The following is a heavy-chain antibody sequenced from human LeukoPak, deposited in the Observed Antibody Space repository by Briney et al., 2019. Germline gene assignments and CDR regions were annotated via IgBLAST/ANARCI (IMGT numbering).Heavy chain of an antibody. V-gene: IGHV3-53*01. CDR3: ARAGFGDYVGYYYMDV. CDR1: GFSVRTNY. Sequence: PGGSLRLSCAASGFSVRTNYMSWVRQAPGKGLEWVSVIYDTGDTYYADSVKGRFTISRDNAKNSLYLQMNSLRAEDTAVYYCARAGFGDYVGYYYMDVWGKGTTVTISS. J-gene: IGHJ6*03. CDR2: IYDTGDT. D-gene: IGHD4-23*01.